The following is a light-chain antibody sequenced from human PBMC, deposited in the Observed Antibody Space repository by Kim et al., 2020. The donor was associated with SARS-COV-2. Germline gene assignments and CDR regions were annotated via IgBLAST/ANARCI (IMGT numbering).Light chain of an antibody. Sequence: VSPGERPTLSRRASQSVAINFAWYQQKPGQAPRLLLYGASTRATGIPARFSGSGAGTEFTLTISSLQSEDFAVYYCQQYNNWPPGTFGQGNKLEI. CDR2: GAS. J-gene: IGKJ2*01. CDR1: QSVAIN. CDR3: QQYNNWPPGT. V-gene: IGKV3-15*01.